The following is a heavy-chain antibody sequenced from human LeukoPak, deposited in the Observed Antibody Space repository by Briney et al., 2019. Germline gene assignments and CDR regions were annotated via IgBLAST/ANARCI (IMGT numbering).Heavy chain of an antibody. J-gene: IGHJ5*02. Sequence: SETLSLTCAVYGGSFSGYYWSWIRQPPGKGLEWIGYIYYSGSTNYNPSLKSRVTISVDTSKNQFSLKLSSVTAADTAVYYCARLHSDYSNYVGSWFDPWGQGTLVTVSS. CDR3: ARLHSDYSNYVGSWFDP. D-gene: IGHD4-11*01. CDR2: IYYSGST. V-gene: IGHV4-59*01. CDR1: GGSFSGYY.